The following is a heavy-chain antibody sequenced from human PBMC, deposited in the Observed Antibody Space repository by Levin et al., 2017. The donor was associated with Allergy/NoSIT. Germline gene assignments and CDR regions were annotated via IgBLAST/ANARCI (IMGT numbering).Heavy chain of an antibody. J-gene: IGHJ4*02. D-gene: IGHD1-26*01. CDR2: ISGSGGR. CDR3: AKDTTSGTYYVAYYFDY. Sequence: GESLKISCAASGFTFSTYAMSWVRQAPGKGLEWVSGISGSGGRYYADSVKGRFTISRDNSKNTLYLQANSLRAEDTAVFYCAKDTTSGTYYVAYYFDYWGQGTLVTVSS. CDR1: GFTFSTYA. V-gene: IGHV3-23*01.